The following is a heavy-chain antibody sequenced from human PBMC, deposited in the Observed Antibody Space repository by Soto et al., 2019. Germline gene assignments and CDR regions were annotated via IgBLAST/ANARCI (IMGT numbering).Heavy chain of an antibody. CDR3: AKRSTYFDP. D-gene: IGHD3-16*01. Sequence: GGSLRLSCAASGFTFSSYSMNWVRQAPGKGLEWVSYISSSSSTIYYADSVKGRFTISRDNAKNSLYLQMNSLRAEDTAVYYCAKRSTYFDPWGQGTLVTVSS. J-gene: IGHJ5*02. CDR2: ISSSSSTI. V-gene: IGHV3-48*01. CDR1: GFTFSSYS.